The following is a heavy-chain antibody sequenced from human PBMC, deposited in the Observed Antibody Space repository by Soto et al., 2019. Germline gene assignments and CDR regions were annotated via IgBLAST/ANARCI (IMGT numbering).Heavy chain of an antibody. J-gene: IGHJ3*02. CDR3: ARSLAGDEAFDI. D-gene: IGHD7-27*01. V-gene: IGHV4-39*01. CDR1: GGSISSSSYY. CDR2: IYYSGST. Sequence: SETLSLTCTVSGGSISSSSYYWGWIRQPPGKGLEWIGSIYYSGSTYYNPSLKIRVTISVDTSKNQFSLKLSSVTAADTAVYYCARSLAGDEAFDIWGQGTMVTVSS.